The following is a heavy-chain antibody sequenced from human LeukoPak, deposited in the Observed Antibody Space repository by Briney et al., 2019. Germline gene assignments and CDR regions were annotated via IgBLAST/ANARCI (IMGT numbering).Heavy chain of an antibody. Sequence: GGSLRLSCAASGFTVSSNYMSWVRQAPGKGLEWVSVIYSGGSTYYADSVKGRFTISRDNSKNTLYLQMNSLRAEDTAVYYCARYGGRYYYYGMDVWGQGTTVTVSS. V-gene: IGHV3-53*01. CDR2: IYSGGST. J-gene: IGHJ6*02. CDR3: ARYGGRYYYYGMDV. CDR1: GFTVSSNY. D-gene: IGHD4-23*01.